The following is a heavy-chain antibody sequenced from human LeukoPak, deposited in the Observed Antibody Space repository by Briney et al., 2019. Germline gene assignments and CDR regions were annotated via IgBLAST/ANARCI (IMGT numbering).Heavy chain of an antibody. CDR3: ASLRFLEWLFFDY. CDR2: IYYSGST. Sequence: PSETLSLTCTVSGGSISSYYWSWIRQHPGKGPEWIGYIYYSGSTYYNPSLKSRVTISVDTSKNQFSLKLSSVTAADTAVYYCASLRFLEWLFFDYWGQGTLVTVSS. CDR1: GGSISSYY. V-gene: IGHV4-59*06. D-gene: IGHD3-3*01. J-gene: IGHJ4*02.